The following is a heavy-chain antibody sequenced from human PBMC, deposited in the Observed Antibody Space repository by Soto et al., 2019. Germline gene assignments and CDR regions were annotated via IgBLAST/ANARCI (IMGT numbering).Heavy chain of an antibody. D-gene: IGHD4-4*01. CDR3: ARPRTVAATKGYDY. CDR2: INPSGGST. CDR1: GYTFTSYY. J-gene: IGHJ4*02. V-gene: IGHV1-46*01. Sequence: ASVKVSCKASGYTFTSYYMHWVRQAPGQGLEWMGIINPSGGSTSHAQNFQGRITITADESTSTAYMELSSLRSDDPAVYYCARPRTVAATKGYDYSGQGTLVTDSS.